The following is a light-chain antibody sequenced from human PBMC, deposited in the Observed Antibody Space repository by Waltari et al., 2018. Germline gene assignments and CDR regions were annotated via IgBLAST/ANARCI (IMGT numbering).Light chain of an antibody. CDR3: QQRSNWPYT. J-gene: IGKJ2*01. Sequence: ELVLTQSPATLSLFPGGRATLSCRASQTVRTYLAWYQQKPGQAPRLLIFDASSRATGIPAKFSGSGSGTDFTLTVSNLEPEDFAIYYCQQRSNWPYTFGQGTRVEIK. V-gene: IGKV3-11*01. CDR2: DAS. CDR1: QTVRTY.